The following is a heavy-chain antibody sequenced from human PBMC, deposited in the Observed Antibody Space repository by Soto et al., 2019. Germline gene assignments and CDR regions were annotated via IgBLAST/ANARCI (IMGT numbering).Heavy chain of an antibody. J-gene: IGHJ4*02. V-gene: IGHV3-23*01. CDR3: VKNSGWFNN. CDR1: GFTFGTTD. CDR2: IDGSGGIT. Sequence: QLLQSRGGLVQPGGSLTLSCAASGFTFGTTDMSWVRQAPGEGLEWVSTIDGSGGITYYADSVKGRFTISRDNSRNTVYLQMNSLRGDDTALYYCVKNSGWFNNWGQGALVTVYS. D-gene: IGHD6-19*01.